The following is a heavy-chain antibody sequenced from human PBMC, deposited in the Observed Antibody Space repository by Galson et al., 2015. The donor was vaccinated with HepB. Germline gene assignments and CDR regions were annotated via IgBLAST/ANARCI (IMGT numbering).Heavy chain of an antibody. V-gene: IGHV4-59*08. Sequence: ETLSLTCTVSGGSISSYYWSWIRQPPGKGLEWIGYIHYSGSTNYNPSLKSRVTISVDTSKNQFSLKLSSVTAADTAVYYCARLDQGLQAYYYGSGSYYKPLGYFDYWGQGTLVTVSS. D-gene: IGHD3-10*01. J-gene: IGHJ4*02. CDR1: GGSISSYY. CDR3: ARLDQGLQAYYYGSGSYYKPLGYFDY. CDR2: IHYSGST.